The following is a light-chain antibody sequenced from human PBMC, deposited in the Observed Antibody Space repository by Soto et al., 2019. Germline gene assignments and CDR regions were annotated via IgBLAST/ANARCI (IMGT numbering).Light chain of an antibody. CDR2: GVS. J-gene: IGKJ2*01. Sequence: EIVMTQYPATLSVSPGEIATLSCRASQSVSSKLAWFQQKPGQAPSLLIYGVSTRATGVPVRVSSSGSGTEFALTVNSLQSEDLAVYYCQQYTNWPHTFGQGNKLEIK. V-gene: IGKV3-15*01. CDR1: QSVSSK. CDR3: QQYTNWPHT.